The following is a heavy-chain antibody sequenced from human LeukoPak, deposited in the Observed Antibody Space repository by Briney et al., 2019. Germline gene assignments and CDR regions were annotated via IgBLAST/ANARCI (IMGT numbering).Heavy chain of an antibody. D-gene: IGHD5-18*01. CDR2: IYYSGGT. Sequence: SQTLSLTCTVSGGSISSGDYYWSWIRQPPGKGLEWIGYIYYSGGTYYNPSLKSRVTISVDTSKNQFSLKLSSVTAAYTAVYYCARDPSYGWFDPWGQGTLVTVSS. CDR1: GGSISSGDYY. V-gene: IGHV4-30-4*01. CDR3: ARDPSYGWFDP. J-gene: IGHJ5*02.